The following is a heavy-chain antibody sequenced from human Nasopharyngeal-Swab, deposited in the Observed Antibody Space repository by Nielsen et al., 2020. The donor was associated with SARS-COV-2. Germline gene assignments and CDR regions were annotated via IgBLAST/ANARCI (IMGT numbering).Heavy chain of an antibody. Sequence: GGSLRLSCAASGFTFSSYSMNWVRQAPGKGLEWVSYISSSSSTIYYADSVKGRFTISRDNAKNSLYLQMNSLGAEDTAVYYCARKHLTMVRGCDYWGQGTLVTVSS. CDR1: GFTFSSYS. CDR2: ISSSSSTI. CDR3: ARKHLTMVRGCDY. D-gene: IGHD3-10*01. V-gene: IGHV3-48*04. J-gene: IGHJ4*02.